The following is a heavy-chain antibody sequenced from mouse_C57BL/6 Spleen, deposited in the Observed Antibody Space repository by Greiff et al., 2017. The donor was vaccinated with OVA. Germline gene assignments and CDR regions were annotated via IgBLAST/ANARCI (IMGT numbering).Heavy chain of an antibody. J-gene: IGHJ3*01. CDR3: ARFEAKFAY. Sequence: VQLKESGAELVQPGASVKLSCTASGFNITDYYMPWVKQRTEQGLEWIGRLDPEDGETKSAPKFQGKATITAATHSNPAYLQLSSLTSEDTAVYYCARFEAKFAYWGQGTLVTVSA. CDR1: GFNITDYY. V-gene: IGHV14-2*01. CDR2: LDPEDGET.